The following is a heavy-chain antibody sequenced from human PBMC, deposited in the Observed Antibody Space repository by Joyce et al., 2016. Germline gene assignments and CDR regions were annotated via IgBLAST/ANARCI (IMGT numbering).Heavy chain of an antibody. CDR3: ARDLTGSGWYYFDH. V-gene: IGHV1-46*01. D-gene: IGHD6-19*01. CDR2: NNTMSGGT. CDR1: GYTFTGFY. Sequence: VHLVQSGAEVKEPGASVKVSCKASGYTFTGFYVHWLRQAPGQGLEWMGMNNTMSGGTTYEQKFQGRVTLTRDTAANTHYMELTSLTSDDTAVFYCARDLTGSGWYYFDHWGQGTLVTVS. J-gene: IGHJ4*02.